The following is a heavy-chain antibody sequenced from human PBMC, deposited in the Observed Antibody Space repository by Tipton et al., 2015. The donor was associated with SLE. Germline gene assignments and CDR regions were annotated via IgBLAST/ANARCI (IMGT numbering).Heavy chain of an antibody. V-gene: IGHV4-4*07. CDR3: ARDSGYSGYDSDAFDI. Sequence: LRLSCTVSGGSISSYYWSWIRQPAGKGLEWIGRIYTSGSTNYNPSLKSRVTMSVDTAKNQFSLKLSSVTAADTAVYYCARDSGYSGYDSDAFDIWGQGTMVTVSS. CDR1: GGSISSYY. D-gene: IGHD5-12*01. CDR2: IYTSGST. J-gene: IGHJ3*02.